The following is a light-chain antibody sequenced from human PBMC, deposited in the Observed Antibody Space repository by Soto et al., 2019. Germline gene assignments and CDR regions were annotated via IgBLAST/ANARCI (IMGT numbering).Light chain of an antibody. J-gene: IGKJ4*01. CDR1: QSISSH. CDR3: QQRPNWPLT. Sequence: EIVLTQSPATLSLSPGERATLSCRASQSISSHLVRYQQKPGQAPRLLMYDASNRATGIPARFSGSGSGTDFTLTISSLEPEDFAVYYCQQRPNWPLTFGGGTKVEIK. V-gene: IGKV3-11*01. CDR2: DAS.